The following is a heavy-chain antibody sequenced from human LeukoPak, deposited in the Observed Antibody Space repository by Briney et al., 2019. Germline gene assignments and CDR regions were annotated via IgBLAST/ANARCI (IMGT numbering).Heavy chain of an antibody. J-gene: IGHJ5*02. CDR2: INHSGST. CDR1: GGSISSGGYY. Sequence: SETLSLTCTVSGGSISSGGYYWSWIRQPPGKGLEWIGEINHSGSTNYNPSLKSRVTISVDTSKNQFSLKLSSVTAADTAVYYCARGRRYSYGVSTAGMGHSWFDPWGQGTLVTVSS. V-gene: IGHV4-39*07. CDR3: ARGRRYSYGVSTAGMGHSWFDP. D-gene: IGHD5-18*01.